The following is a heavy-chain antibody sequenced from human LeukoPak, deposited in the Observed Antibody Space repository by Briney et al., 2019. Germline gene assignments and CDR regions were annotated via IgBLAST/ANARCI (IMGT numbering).Heavy chain of an antibody. V-gene: IGHV1-2*02. D-gene: IGHD3-22*01. J-gene: IGHJ5*02. CDR1: GYTFTGYY. CDR2: INPNSGGT. CDR3: ARGRPYYYDSSEIGDWFDP. Sequence: GASVKVSCKASGYTFTGYYMHWVRQAPGQGLEWMGWINPNSGGTNYAQKFQGRVTMTRDTSISTAYMELSSLRSEDTAVYYCARGRPYYYDSSEIGDWFDPWGQGTLVTVSS.